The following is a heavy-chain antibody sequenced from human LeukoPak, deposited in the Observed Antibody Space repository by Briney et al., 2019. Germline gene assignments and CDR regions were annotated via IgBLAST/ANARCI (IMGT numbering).Heavy chain of an antibody. V-gene: IGHV1-2*02. D-gene: IGHD3-22*01. CDR2: INPNSGGT. Sequence: GASVKVSCKASGYTFTGYYMHWVRQAPGQGLEWMGWINPNSGGTNYAQKFQGRVTMTRDTSISTAYMELSRLRSDDTAVYYCARVYYDSSGYEGAFDYWGQGTLVTVSS. CDR1: GYTFTGYY. J-gene: IGHJ4*02. CDR3: ARVYYDSSGYEGAFDY.